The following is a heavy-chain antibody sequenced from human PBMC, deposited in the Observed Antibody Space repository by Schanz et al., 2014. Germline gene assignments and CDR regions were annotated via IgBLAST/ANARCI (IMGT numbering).Heavy chain of an antibody. V-gene: IGHV4-34*03. CDR1: GGSFSAYY. CDR2: IFFRGST. J-gene: IGHJ6*02. CDR3: YGMDV. Sequence: QLHQWGAGLLKPSETLSLTCAVSGGSFSAYYWSWIRQPPGKGLEWIGYIFFRGSTYYNPSLKSRVTISIDTSKNQFSLRLTSVTAADTAVYYCYGMDVWGQGTTVTVSS.